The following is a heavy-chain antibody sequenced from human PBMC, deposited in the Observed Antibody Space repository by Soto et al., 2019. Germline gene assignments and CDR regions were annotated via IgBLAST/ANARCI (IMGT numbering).Heavy chain of an antibody. Sequence: ASVKVSCKASGYTFTGYYMHWVRQAPGQGLEWMGWINPNSGGTNYAQKFQGWVTMTRDTSISTAYMELSRLRSDDTAVYYCARGPNYDILTGYYTAVDYYYYMDVWGKGTTVTVSS. J-gene: IGHJ6*03. CDR1: GYTFTGYY. CDR2: INPNSGGT. CDR3: ARGPNYDILTGYYTAVDYYYYMDV. V-gene: IGHV1-2*04. D-gene: IGHD3-9*01.